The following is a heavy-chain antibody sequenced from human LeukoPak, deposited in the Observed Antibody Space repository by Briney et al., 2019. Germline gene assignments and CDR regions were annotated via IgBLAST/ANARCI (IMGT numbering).Heavy chain of an antibody. CDR2: IDPSDSYT. CDR3: ARHGYYYGSGSSWFDP. D-gene: IGHD3-10*01. V-gene: IGHV5-10-1*01. J-gene: IGHJ5*02. Sequence: GESLKISCKGSGYSFTSYWISWVRQMPGKGLEWMGRIDPSDSYTNYSPSFQGHVTISADKSISTAYLQWSSLKASDTAMYYCARHGYYYGSGSSWFDPWGQGTLVTVPS. CDR1: GYSFTSYW.